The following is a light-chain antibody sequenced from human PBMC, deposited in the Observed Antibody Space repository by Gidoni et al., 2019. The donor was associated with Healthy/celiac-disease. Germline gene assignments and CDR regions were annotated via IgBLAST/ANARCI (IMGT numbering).Light chain of an antibody. J-gene: IGLJ3*02. CDR1: SSDVGGYNY. V-gene: IGLV2-14*03. CDR2: DVS. CDR3: SSYTSSSTLEV. Sequence: ITISCTGTSSDVGGYNYVSWYQQHPGKAPKLMIYDVSNRPSGVSNRFSGSKSGNTASLTISGLQAEDEADYYCSSYTSSSTLEVFGGGTKLTVL.